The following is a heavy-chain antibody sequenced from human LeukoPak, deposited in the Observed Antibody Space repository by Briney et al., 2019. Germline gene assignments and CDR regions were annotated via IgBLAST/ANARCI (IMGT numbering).Heavy chain of an antibody. CDR2: IYTSGST. CDR1: GGSISSGSYY. CDR3: AAEGVVVPAAMYY. J-gene: IGHJ4*02. Sequence: PSQTLSLTCTVSGGSISSGSYYWSWIRQPAGKGLEWIGRIYTSGSTNYNPSLKSRVTISVDTSKNQFSLKLSSVTAADTAAYYCAAEGVVVPAAMYYWGQGTLVTVSS. V-gene: IGHV4-61*02. D-gene: IGHD2-2*01.